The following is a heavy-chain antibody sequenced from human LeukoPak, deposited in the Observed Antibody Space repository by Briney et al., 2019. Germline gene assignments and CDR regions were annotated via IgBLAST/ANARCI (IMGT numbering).Heavy chain of an antibody. CDR2: ISGSGGVT. J-gene: IGHJ4*02. CDR1: GFPFSTYA. D-gene: IGHD2-2*01. Sequence: GGSLRLSCAASGFPFSTYAMSWVRQAPGKGLEWVSGISGSGGVTYYADSVKGRFTISGDNSKNTLYLQMNSLRAEDTAVYYCAKADGVVVVVPAAMEKWGQGTLVTVSS. CDR3: AKADGVVVVVPAAMEK. V-gene: IGHV3-23*01.